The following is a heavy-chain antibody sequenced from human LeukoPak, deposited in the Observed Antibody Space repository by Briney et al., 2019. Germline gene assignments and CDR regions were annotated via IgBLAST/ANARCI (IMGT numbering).Heavy chain of an antibody. CDR3: ARSGDYIKEGFDY. J-gene: IGHJ4*02. D-gene: IGHD3-22*01. V-gene: IGHV4-38-2*01. Sequence: SETLSLTCAVSGYSIRSGHYWGWIRQSPGKGLEWIGSINHSGITEYNPSLKSRVTLLVDTSKNQFSLQLRSVTAADRALYYCARSGDYIKEGFDYWGQGTQVTVSS. CDR1: GYSIRSGHY. CDR2: INHSGIT.